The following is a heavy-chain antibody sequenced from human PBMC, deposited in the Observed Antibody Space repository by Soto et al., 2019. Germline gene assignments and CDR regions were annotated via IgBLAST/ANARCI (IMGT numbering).Heavy chain of an antibody. V-gene: IGHV4-59*11. D-gene: IGHD7-27*01. CDR3: TMANWYSEY. CDR2: IYYNGNT. Sequence: QVQLQESGPGLVKPSETLSLTCSVSGGSISNHYWSWIRQPPGKGLEWIGYIYYNGNTNYNPSLKSRVTMSVDTSRNQISLKLTAVTAADTAVYYCTMANWYSEYWVQGTLVTVSS. CDR1: GGSISNHY. J-gene: IGHJ4*02.